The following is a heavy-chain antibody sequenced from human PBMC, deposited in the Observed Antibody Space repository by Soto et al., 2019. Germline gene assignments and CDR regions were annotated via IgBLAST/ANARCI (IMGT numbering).Heavy chain of an antibody. D-gene: IGHD3-10*01. CDR3: ARDIGMVRELYYFDY. CDR1: GYTFTSYA. CDR2: INAGNGNT. Sequence: QVQLVQSGAEVKKPGASVKVSCKASGYTFTSYAMHWVRQAPGQRLEWMGWINAGNGNTKYSQKFQGRVTITRDTSASTAYMELSSLRSEDTAVYYCARDIGMVRELYYFDYWCQGTLVTVSS. V-gene: IGHV1-3*01. J-gene: IGHJ4*02.